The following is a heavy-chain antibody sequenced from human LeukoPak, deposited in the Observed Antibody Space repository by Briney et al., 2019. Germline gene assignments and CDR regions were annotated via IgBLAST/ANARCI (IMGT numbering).Heavy chain of an antibody. Sequence: GGSLRLSCAASGFTFSSYNMNWVRQAPGKGLGWVSFISSSSTYIYNADSVKGRFTISRDNAKNSLYLQMNSLRVEDTAVYYCARMLLWFGEALDYGMDVWGQGTTVTVSS. V-gene: IGHV3-21*01. D-gene: IGHD3-10*01. J-gene: IGHJ6*02. CDR2: ISSSSTYI. CDR1: GFTFSSYN. CDR3: ARMLLWFGEALDYGMDV.